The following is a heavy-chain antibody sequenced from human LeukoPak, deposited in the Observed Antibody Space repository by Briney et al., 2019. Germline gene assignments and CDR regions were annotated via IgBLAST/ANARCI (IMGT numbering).Heavy chain of an antibody. V-gene: IGHV1-2*02. Sequence: ASVKVSCKASGYTFTGYYMHWVRQAPGQGLEWMGWINPNSGGTNYAQKFQGRVTMTRDTSISTAYMELSRLRSDDTAVYYCARDNMITFGGVIVKSSWFDPWGQGTLVTLSS. CDR1: GYTFTGYY. J-gene: IGHJ5*02. CDR2: INPNSGGT. D-gene: IGHD3-16*02. CDR3: ARDNMITFGGVIVKSSWFDP.